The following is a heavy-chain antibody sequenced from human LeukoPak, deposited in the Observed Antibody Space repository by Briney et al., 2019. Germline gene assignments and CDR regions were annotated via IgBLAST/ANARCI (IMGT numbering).Heavy chain of an antibody. CDR1: GGSISSSNW. Sequence: PSGTLSLTCAVSGGSISSSNWWSWVRQPPGKGLEWIGEIYHSGSTNYNPSLKSRVTISVDTSKNQFSLKLSSVTAADTAVYYCARGDPYDSSGFDYWGQGTLVTVSS. J-gene: IGHJ4*02. V-gene: IGHV4-4*02. CDR2: IYHSGST. CDR3: ARGDPYDSSGFDY. D-gene: IGHD3-22*01.